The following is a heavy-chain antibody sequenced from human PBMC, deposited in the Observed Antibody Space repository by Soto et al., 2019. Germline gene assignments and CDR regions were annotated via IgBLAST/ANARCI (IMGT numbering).Heavy chain of an antibody. CDR1: GFTFSSYA. CDR3: SKDPLGIGVAGTFNYLDY. J-gene: IGHJ4*02. D-gene: IGHD6-19*01. V-gene: IGHV3-23*01. CDR2: ISGSGGST. Sequence: PWGSLRLSCAASGFTFSSYAMSWVRQAPGKGLEWVSAISGSGGSTYYADSVKGRFTISRDNSKNTLYLQMNSLRAEDTAVYYCSKDPLGIGVAGTFNYLDYWGQGTLVTVSS.